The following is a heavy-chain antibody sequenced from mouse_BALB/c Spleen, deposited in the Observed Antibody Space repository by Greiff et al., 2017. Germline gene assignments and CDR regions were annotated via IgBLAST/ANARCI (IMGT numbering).Heavy chain of an antibody. CDR2: IDPENGDT. Sequence: VHVKQSGAELVRSGASVTLSCTASGFTIKDYYMYCVKQKPEQGLEWIGWIDPENGDTEYAPNFQGKATMTADTSSNTVYLQLSSLTSEDTAVYYCNAAETGLDDWGQGTTLTVSS. CDR3: NAAETGLDD. CDR1: GFTIKDYY. D-gene: IGHD3-3*01. J-gene: IGHJ2*01. V-gene: IGHV14-4*02.